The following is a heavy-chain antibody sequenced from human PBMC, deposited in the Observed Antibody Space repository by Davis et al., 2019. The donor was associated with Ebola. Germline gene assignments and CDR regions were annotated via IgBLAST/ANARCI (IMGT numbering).Heavy chain of an antibody. D-gene: IGHD6-6*01. Sequence: AASVKVSCKASGYTFTSYGISWVRQAPGQGLEWLGWISAYNGNTNYAQKLQGRVTMTRDTYTSTVYMELSSLRSEDTAVYYCARSQQLAAYYFDYWGQGTLVTVSS. J-gene: IGHJ4*02. CDR3: ARSQQLAAYYFDY. CDR2: ISAYNGNT. CDR1: GYTFTSYG. V-gene: IGHV1-18*01.